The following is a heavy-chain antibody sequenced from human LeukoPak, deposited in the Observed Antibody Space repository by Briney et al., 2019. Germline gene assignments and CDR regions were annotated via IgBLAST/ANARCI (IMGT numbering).Heavy chain of an antibody. D-gene: IGHD3-10*01. CDR2: IYHSGST. Sequence: SETLSLTCAVSGGSISSGGYSWRWIRQPPGKGLEWIGYIYHSGSTYYNPSLKSRVTISVDRSKNQFSLKLSSVTAADTAVYYCARDIKGGWYFDLWGRGTLVTVSS. CDR1: GGSISSGGYS. J-gene: IGHJ2*01. CDR3: ARDIKGGWYFDL. V-gene: IGHV4-30-2*01.